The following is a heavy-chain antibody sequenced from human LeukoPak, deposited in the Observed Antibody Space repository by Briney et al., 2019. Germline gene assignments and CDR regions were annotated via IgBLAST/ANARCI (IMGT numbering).Heavy chain of an antibody. D-gene: IGHD3-22*01. CDR1: GYSISSGYY. V-gene: IGHV4-38-2*02. J-gene: IGHJ4*02. Sequence: SETLSLTCTVSGYSISSGYYWGWVRQPPGKGLEWIGSIYHSGSTYYNPSLKSRVTISVDTSKNQFSLKLSSVTAADTAVYYCARDYTYYYDSSGYYGGDYFDYWGQGTLVTVSS. CDR3: ARDYTYYYDSSGYYGGDYFDY. CDR2: IYHSGST.